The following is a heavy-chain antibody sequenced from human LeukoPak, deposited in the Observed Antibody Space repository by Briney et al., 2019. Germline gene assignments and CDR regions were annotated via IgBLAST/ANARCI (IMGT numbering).Heavy chain of an antibody. V-gene: IGHV4-59*08. D-gene: IGHD4-11*01. Sequence: PSETLSLTCTVSGGSISSYYWSWIRQPPGKGLEWIGYIYYSGSTNYNPSLKSRVTISVDTSKNQFSLKLSSVTAADTAVYYCTYSDYTLDYWGQGTLVTVSS. CDR1: GGSISSYY. J-gene: IGHJ4*02. CDR3: TYSDYTLDY. CDR2: IYYSGST.